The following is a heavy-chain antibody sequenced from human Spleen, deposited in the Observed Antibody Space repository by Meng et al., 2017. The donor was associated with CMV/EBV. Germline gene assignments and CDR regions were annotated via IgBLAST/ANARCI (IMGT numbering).Heavy chain of an antibody. J-gene: IGHJ4*02. Sequence: ASVKVSCKASGGNFRSYAITWVRQAPGQGPEWMGWINPKSGGTMYAEKFQGRVTMTRDTSINTAYMELSRLRSDDTAVYHCAREWSIAVATARGGYFDYWGQGTLVTVSS. CDR3: AREWSIAVATARGGYFDY. V-gene: IGHV1-2*02. CDR2: INPKSGGT. D-gene: IGHD6-19*01. CDR1: GGNFRSYA.